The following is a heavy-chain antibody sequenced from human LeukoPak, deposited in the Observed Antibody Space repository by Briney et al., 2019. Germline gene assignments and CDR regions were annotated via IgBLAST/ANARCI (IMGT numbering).Heavy chain of an antibody. J-gene: IGHJ4*02. CDR2: INHSGYT. CDR3: TRMTTGHDY. CDR1: GVSFDDYY. Sequence: PSETLSLTCAVTGVSFDDYYWSWVRQTPGKGLEWIGEINHSGYTNDSPSLKSRVTLSIDTSRKQFSLNLRSVTVADAGIYYCTRMTTGHDYWGQGTLVTVSS. D-gene: IGHD4-17*01. V-gene: IGHV4-34*01.